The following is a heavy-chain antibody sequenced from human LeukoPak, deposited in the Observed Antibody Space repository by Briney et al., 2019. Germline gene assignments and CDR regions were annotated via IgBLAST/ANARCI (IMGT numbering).Heavy chain of an antibody. V-gene: IGHV4-39*01. J-gene: IGHJ5*02. CDR3: ARHVAYSSQPGKLNWFAP. Sequence: SLTCAVSGGSISRSRDYGGWIGEPPGKKLEWIGSIYYSGSTYYNPSLKSRVTISVDTSKNQFSLKLRSVTAADTAVYYCARHVAYSSQPGKLNWFAPWGQGTLVTVSS. CDR1: GGSISRSRDY. CDR2: IYYSGST. D-gene: IGHD6-13*01.